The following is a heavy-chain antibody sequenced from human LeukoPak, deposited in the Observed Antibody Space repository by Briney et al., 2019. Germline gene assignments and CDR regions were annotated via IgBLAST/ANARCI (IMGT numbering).Heavy chain of an antibody. J-gene: IGHJ4*02. CDR2: ISYDGSNK. Sequence: GGSLRLSCAASGFTFSSYGMHWVRQAPGKGLEWVAVISYDGSNKYYADSVKGRFTISRDNSKNTLYLQMNSLRSEDTAVYYCARDENSRGDYGDWGQGTLVTVSS. D-gene: IGHD4/OR15-4a*01. CDR1: GFTFSSYG. V-gene: IGHV3-30*03. CDR3: ARDENSRGDYGD.